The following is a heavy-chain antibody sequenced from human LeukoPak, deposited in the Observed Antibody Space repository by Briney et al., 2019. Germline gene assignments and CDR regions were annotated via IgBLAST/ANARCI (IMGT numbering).Heavy chain of an antibody. Sequence: GASVKVSCKVSGVSLSATSIHWVRQAPGQWLEWMGGYPEDGESIFAQSFQGRFSMTEDTSTDTAYMELRSLRLEDTAVYYCATADKWEPLDYWGQGALVTVSS. CDR1: GVSLSATS. CDR2: YPEDGES. CDR3: ATADKWEPLDY. J-gene: IGHJ4*02. V-gene: IGHV1-24*01. D-gene: IGHD1-26*01.